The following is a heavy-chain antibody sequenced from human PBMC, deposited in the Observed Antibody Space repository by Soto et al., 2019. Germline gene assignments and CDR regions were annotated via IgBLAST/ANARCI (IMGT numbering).Heavy chain of an antibody. V-gene: IGHV1-69*13. CDR3: AIGGSSSTSCRRLPSGGSCYSHYYYGMDV. CDR1: GGTFSSYA. CDR2: IIPIFGTA. Sequence: ASVKVSCKASGGTFSSYAISWVRQAPGQGLEWMGGIIPIFGTANYAQKFQGRVTITADESTSTAYMELSSLRSEDTAVYYCAIGGSSSTSCRRLPSGGSCYSHYYYGMDVWGQGTTVTVSS. J-gene: IGHJ6*02. D-gene: IGHD2-15*01.